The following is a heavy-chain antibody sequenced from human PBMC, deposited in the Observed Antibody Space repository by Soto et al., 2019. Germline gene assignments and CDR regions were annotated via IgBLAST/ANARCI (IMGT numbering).Heavy chain of an antibody. J-gene: IGHJ4*02. V-gene: IGHV4-59*01. CDR3: ARYRREAVAGYTLDN. CDR2: VYNSGST. Sequence: SETLSLSCTVSGGSISSNYWTWIRQPPGKGLEWIGYVYNSGSTNYNPSLKSRVTISEDTSKSQFSLKVNSMTAADTAVYYCARYRREAVAGYTLDNWGQGILVTISS. CDR1: GGSISSNY. D-gene: IGHD6-13*01.